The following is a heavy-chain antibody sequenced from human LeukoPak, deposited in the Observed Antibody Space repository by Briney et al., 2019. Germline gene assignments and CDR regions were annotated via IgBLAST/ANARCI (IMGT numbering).Heavy chain of an antibody. CDR3: ARRDLSVNWYFDL. Sequence: ASVKVSCKASGYTFTSYYMHWVRQAPGQGLEWMGIINPGGGSTSYAQKFQGRVTMTRDMSTSTVYMELSSLRSEDTAVYYCARRDLSVNWYFDLWGRGTLVTVSS. J-gene: IGHJ2*01. CDR2: INPGGGST. D-gene: IGHD3-16*02. CDR1: GYTFTSYY. V-gene: IGHV1-46*01.